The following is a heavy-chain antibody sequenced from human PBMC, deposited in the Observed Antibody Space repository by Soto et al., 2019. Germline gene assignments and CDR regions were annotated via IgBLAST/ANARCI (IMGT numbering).Heavy chain of an antibody. V-gene: IGHV1-69*06. J-gene: IGHJ4*02. CDR2: ILPIFATA. Sequence: QVQLVQSGGEVKKPGSSVKVSCKASGGTFNNYVVNWVRQAPGQGLEWMGGILPIFATANYAQKFQGRVTITADKSTSTAYMELTSLRSEDTAVYYCAGSCDSTTCLGHFDYWGQGTLVTVAS. D-gene: IGHD2-2*01. CDR1: GGTFNNYV. CDR3: AGSCDSTTCLGHFDY.